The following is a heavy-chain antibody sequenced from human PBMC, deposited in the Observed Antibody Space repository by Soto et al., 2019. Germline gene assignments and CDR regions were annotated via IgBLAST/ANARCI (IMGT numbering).Heavy chain of an antibody. J-gene: IGHJ3*02. CDR1: GGSISSSSYY. CDR2: IYYSGST. CDR3: ASCLVVAAILDAFDI. D-gene: IGHD2-15*01. V-gene: IGHV4-39*01. Sequence: SETLSLTCTVSGGSISSSSYYWGWIRQPPGKGLEWIGSIYYSGSTYYNPSLKSRVTISVDTSKNQFSLKLSSVTAADTAVYYCASCLVVAAILDAFDIWGQGTMVTVSS.